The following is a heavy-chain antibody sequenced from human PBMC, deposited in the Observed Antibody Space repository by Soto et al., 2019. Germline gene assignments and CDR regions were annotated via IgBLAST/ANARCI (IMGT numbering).Heavy chain of an antibody. Sequence: GGSLRLSXAASGFTFSTYIMNWVRQAPGKGLEWVSSISSSSGYIYYADSVKGRFTISRDNAKNSVWLQMNSLRAEDTAVYYCARDEGGYFDYWGQGALVTVSS. CDR1: GFTFSTYI. D-gene: IGHD3-16*01. CDR2: ISSSSGYI. CDR3: ARDEGGYFDY. V-gene: IGHV3-21*01. J-gene: IGHJ4*02.